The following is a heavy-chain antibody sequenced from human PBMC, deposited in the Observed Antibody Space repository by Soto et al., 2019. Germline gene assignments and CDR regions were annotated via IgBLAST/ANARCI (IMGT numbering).Heavy chain of an antibody. Sequence: QLQLQESGPGLVKPSETLSLTCTVSGGSISSSSYYWGWIRQPPGKGLEWIGSIYYSGSTYYNPSLKSRVTISVDTSKNQFSLKLSSVTAADTAVYYCARLEVGCSSTSCYDYYYYMDVWGKGTTVTLSS. CDR3: ARLEVGCSSTSCYDYYYYMDV. V-gene: IGHV4-39*01. D-gene: IGHD2-2*01. CDR1: GGSISSSSYY. CDR2: IYYSGST. J-gene: IGHJ6*03.